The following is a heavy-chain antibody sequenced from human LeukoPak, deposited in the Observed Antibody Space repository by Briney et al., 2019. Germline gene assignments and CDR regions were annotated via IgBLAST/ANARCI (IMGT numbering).Heavy chain of an antibody. V-gene: IGHV4-59*01. J-gene: IGHJ4*02. D-gene: IGHD4-11*01. CDR1: GGSISSYY. Sequence: PSETLSLTCTVSGGSISSYYWSWIRQPPGKGLEWIGYLYHSGSTNYNPSLKSRVTISVDTSKNQFSLKLSSVTAADTAVYYCARDRVRGNSNPFFDYWGQGTLVTVSS. CDR2: LYHSGST. CDR3: ARDRVRGNSNPFFDY.